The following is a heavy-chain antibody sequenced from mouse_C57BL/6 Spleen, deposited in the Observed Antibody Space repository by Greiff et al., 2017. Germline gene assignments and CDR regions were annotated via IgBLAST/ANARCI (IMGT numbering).Heavy chain of an antibody. J-gene: IGHJ2*01. CDR1: GYSFTSGYY. CDR2: ISYDGSN. D-gene: IGHD2-14*01. V-gene: IGHV3-6*01. CDR3: ASVYCRNYFDY. Sequence: ESGPGLVKPSQSLSLTCSVTGYSFTSGYYWNWIRQFPGNKLELMGYISYDGSNNYTPSLKNRIPIPCATSKNPLFLKMQSVATEDTDTYSCASVYCRNYFDYWGQGTTLTVSS.